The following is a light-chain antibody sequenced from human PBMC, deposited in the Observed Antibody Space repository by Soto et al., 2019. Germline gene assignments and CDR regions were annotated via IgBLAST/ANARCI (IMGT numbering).Light chain of an antibody. J-gene: IGLJ3*02. V-gene: IGLV2-14*01. CDR1: SSDFGDSRY. CDR2: GVS. CDR3: GSFTTSRIWV. Sequence: QSVLTQPASVSGSPGQSITISCTGSSSDFGDSRYVSWYQQQPGKGPNLLIYGVSKRPSGVSNRFSGSKSGNTASLTISGLQVEDEADYICGSFTTSRIWVFGGGTKVTVL.